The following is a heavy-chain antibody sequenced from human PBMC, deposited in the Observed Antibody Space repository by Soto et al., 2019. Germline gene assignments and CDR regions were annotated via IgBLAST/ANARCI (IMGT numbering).Heavy chain of an antibody. D-gene: IGHD3-22*01. J-gene: IGHJ6*02. V-gene: IGHV1-69*06. CDR3: ARVRAPYYYDSSGYYLWGMDV. CDR2: IIPIFGTA. Sequence: SVKVSCKASGGTFSSYAISWVRQAPGQGLEWMGGIIPIFGTANYEQKFQGRVTITADKSTSTAYMELSSLRSEYTAVYYCARVRAPYYYDSSGYYLWGMDVWGQGTTVTVSS. CDR1: GGTFSSYA.